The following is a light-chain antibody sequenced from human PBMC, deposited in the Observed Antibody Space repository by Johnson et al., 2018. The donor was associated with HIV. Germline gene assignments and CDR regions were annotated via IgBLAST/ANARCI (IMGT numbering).Light chain of an antibody. CDR3: GTLDTCLSVGGV. CDR1: SSNIGNNY. V-gene: IGLV1-51*02. CDR2: ENN. Sequence: QSVLTQSPSVSAAPGQKVTISCSGSSSNIGNNYVSWYQQLPGTAPKLLIYENNKRPSGIPDRFSGSKSGTSATLGITGLQTGDEADYYCGTLDTCLSVGGVFGTGTEVTVL. J-gene: IGLJ1*01.